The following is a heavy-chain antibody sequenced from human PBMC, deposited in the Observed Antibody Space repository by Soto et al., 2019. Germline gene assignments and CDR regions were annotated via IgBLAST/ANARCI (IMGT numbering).Heavy chain of an antibody. D-gene: IGHD3-22*01. CDR1: GYSFAGYW. V-gene: IGHV5-10-1*01. Sequence: GESLKISCKGSGYSFAGYWITWVRQKPGKGLEWMGRIDPSDSQTYYSPSFRGHVTISATKSIATVFLQWSSLRASDTAMYYCARQIYDSDTGPNFQYYFDSWGQGTPVTVSS. CDR2: IDPSDSQT. CDR3: ARQIYDSDTGPNFQYYFDS. J-gene: IGHJ4*02.